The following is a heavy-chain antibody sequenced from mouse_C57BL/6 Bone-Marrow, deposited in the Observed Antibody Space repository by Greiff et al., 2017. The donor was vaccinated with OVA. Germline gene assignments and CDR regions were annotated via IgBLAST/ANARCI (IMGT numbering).Heavy chain of an antibody. D-gene: IGHD1-1*01. J-gene: IGHJ1*03. V-gene: IGHV1-64*01. CDR2: IHPNSGST. CDR3: ARKGILDYYGSSYDWYFDV. Sequence: QVQLQQSGAELVKPGASVKLSCKASGYTFTSYWMHWVKQRPGQGLEWIGMIHPNSGSTNYNEKFKSKATLTVDKSSSTAYMQLSSLTSEDSAVYYCARKGILDYYGSSYDWYFDVWGTGTTVTVSS. CDR1: GYTFTSYW.